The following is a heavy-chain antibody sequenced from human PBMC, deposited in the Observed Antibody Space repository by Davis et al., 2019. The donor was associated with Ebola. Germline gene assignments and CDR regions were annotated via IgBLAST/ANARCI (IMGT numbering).Heavy chain of an antibody. Sequence: PSETLSLTCTVSGGSISNHFWNWIRQPPGKGLEWIGYIYYNGSTKYNPSLKSRVAFSVDTPKNQFSLKLKSVTAADTAVYYCAREGNYYYNAMDVWGQGTTITVSS. J-gene: IGHJ6*02. CDR2: IYYNGST. CDR3: AREGNYYYNAMDV. V-gene: IGHV4-59*11. CDR1: GGSISNHF.